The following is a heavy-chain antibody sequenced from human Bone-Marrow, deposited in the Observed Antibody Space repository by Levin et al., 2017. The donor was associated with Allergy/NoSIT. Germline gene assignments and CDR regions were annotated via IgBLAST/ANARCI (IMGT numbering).Heavy chain of an antibody. J-gene: IGHJ4*02. V-gene: IGHV5-51*01. CDR1: GYRFSDYW. D-gene: IGHD6-13*01. CDR3: ARRGSWYDF. Sequence: HGESLKISCKGSGYRFSDYWIGWVRQMPGKGLEWMGIIFPGDSDTRYSPSFQGHVSISADGSTNTAYLQWSTLNASDTAIYFCARRGSWYDFWGQGTLVTVSS. CDR2: IFPGDSDT.